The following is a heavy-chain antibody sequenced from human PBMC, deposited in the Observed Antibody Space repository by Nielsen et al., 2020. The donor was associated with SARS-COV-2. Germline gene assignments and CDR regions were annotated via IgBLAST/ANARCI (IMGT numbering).Heavy chain of an antibody. J-gene: IGHJ4*02. V-gene: IGHV4-31*03. D-gene: IGHD3-22*01. Sequence: LRLSCTVSGGSISSGGYYWSWIRQHPGKGLEWIGYIYYSGSTYYNPSLKSRVTISVDTSKNQFSLKLSSVTAAGTAVYYCAREPGTDSSGYWGPWGQGTLVTVSS. CDR2: IYYSGST. CDR3: AREPGTDSSGYWGP. CDR1: GGSISSGGYY.